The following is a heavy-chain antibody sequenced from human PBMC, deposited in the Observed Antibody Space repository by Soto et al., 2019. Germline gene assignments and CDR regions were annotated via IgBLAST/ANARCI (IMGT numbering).Heavy chain of an antibody. CDR2: IYPGDSDT. CDR1: GYSFTSYW. J-gene: IGHJ6*02. V-gene: IGHV5-51*01. D-gene: IGHD4-17*01. CDR3: FREDGDYGDHPYV. Sequence: GESLKISCKGSGYSFTSYWISWVRQMPGKGLEWMGIIYPGDSDTRYSPSFQGQVTISADKSISTAYLQWSSLKASDTAMYYCFREDGDYGDHPYVCARRTTVPVS.